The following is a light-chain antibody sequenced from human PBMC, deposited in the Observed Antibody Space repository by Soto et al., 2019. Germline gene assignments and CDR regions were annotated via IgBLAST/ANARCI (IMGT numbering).Light chain of an antibody. V-gene: IGKV1-5*01. CDR2: DVS. CDR1: QTVERW. J-gene: IGKJ1*01. CDR3: QQYNNYWT. Sequence: DIQMTQSPSTLPASVGDRVTISCRASQTVERWLAWYQQKPGKAPKLLISDVSSLERGVPSRFSGSGSATEFTLTISSLQPDDFATYYCQQYNNYWTFGQGTKVDIK.